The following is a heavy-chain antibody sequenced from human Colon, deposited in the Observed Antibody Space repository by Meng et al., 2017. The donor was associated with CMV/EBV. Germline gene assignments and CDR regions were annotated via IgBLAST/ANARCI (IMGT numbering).Heavy chain of an antibody. V-gene: IGHV1-3*01. J-gene: IGHJ4*02. CDR1: GYTFASHA. CDR2: IDCGNGNA. Sequence: RASGYTFASHAIHWVRQAPGQRLEWMGWIDCGNGNAKYSQKFQDRVTITRDTSANTVYMELSSLKSEDTAVYYCAREPPLGGYFDYWGQGTLVTVSS. CDR3: AREPPLGGYFDY. D-gene: IGHD2-15*01.